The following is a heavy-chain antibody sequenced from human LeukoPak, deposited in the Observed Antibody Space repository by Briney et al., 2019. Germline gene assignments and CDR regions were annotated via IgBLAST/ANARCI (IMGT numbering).Heavy chain of an antibody. D-gene: IGHD3-10*01. Sequence: SETLSLTCTVSGGSMIDHYWSWVRQPPGKGLEWVGYMHHSGKANSNPSLKSRVTISVDTSKNQVSRKLSSVTAADTAVYYCARDTHEYGSGSYYDDTFDSWGQGTLVTVSS. J-gene: IGHJ3*02. V-gene: IGHV4-59*11. CDR2: MHHSGKA. CDR3: ARDTHEYGSGSYYDDTFDS. CDR1: GGSMIDHY.